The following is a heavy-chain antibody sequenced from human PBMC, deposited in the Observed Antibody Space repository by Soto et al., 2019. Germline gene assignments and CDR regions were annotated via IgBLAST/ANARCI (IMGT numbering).Heavy chain of an antibody. J-gene: IGHJ6*02. CDR3: GWVLRFLEWPLDV. D-gene: IGHD3-3*01. V-gene: IGHV1-69*13. Sequence: ASVKVSCKASGGTFSSYAISWVRQAPGQGLEWMGGIIPIFGTANYAQKFQGRVTITADESTSTAYMELSSLRSEDTAVYYCGWVLRFLEWPLDVWGQGTTVTVS. CDR1: GGTFSSYA. CDR2: IIPIFGTA.